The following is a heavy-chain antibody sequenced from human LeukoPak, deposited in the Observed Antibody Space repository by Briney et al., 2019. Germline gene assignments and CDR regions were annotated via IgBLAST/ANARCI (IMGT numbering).Heavy chain of an antibody. CDR2: ISSSSSYI. V-gene: IGHV3-21*01. D-gene: IGHD3-9*01. J-gene: IGHJ4*02. CDR1: GFTFSSYS. CDR3: ARGYYDILTGYYNPFDY. Sequence: GGSLRLSCAASGFTFSSYSMNWVRQAPGKGLEWVSSISSSSSYIYYADSVKGRFTISRDNARNTLYLQMNSLRAEDTAVYYCARGYYDILTGYYNPFDYWGQGTLVTVSS.